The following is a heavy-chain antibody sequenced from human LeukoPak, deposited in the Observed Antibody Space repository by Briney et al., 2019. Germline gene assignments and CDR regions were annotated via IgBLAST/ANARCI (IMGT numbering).Heavy chain of an antibody. D-gene: IGHD5-12*01. CDR2: IYYSGST. CDR1: GGSISSGGYY. J-gene: IGHJ6*02. V-gene: IGHV4-39*01. CDR3: ARHVVATAPYYYYGMDV. Sequence: PSQTLSLTCTVSGGSISSGGYYWGWIRQPPGKGLEWIVSIYYSGSTYYNPSLKSRVTISVDTSKNQFSLKLSSVTAADTAVYYCARHVVATAPYYYYGMDVWGQGTTVTVSS.